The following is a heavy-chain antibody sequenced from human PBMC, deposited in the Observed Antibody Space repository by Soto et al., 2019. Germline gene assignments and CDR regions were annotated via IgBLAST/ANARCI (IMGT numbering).Heavy chain of an antibody. D-gene: IGHD3-22*01. CDR2: INPSGGST. V-gene: IGHV1-46*01. CDR3: ARDGGYRNWFDP. CDR1: GYTFTSYY. J-gene: IGHJ5*02. Sequence: ASVKVSCKASGYTFTSYYMHWVRQAPGQGLEWMGIINPSGGSTSCAQKFQGRVTMTRDTSTSTVYMELSSLRSENTAVYYCARDGGYRNWFDPWGQGTLVTVSS.